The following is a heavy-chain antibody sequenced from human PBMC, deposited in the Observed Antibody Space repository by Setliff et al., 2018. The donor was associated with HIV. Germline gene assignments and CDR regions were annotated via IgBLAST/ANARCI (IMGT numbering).Heavy chain of an antibody. Sequence: GASVKVSCKASGYTFTSYDINWVRQATGQGLEWMGRINPSGGSTSYAQKFQGRVTMTRDTSTNTVYMELSSLRSEDTAVYYCARDHIAARSVDYWGQGTLVTVSS. CDR2: INPSGGST. CDR1: GYTFTSYD. CDR3: ARDHIAARSVDY. J-gene: IGHJ4*02. V-gene: IGHV1-46*01. D-gene: IGHD6-6*01.